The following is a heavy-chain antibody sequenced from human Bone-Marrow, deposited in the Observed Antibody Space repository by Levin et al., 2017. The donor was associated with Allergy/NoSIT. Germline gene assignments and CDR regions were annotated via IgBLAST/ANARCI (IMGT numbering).Heavy chain of an antibody. CDR3: ARHFRRDSSSPKGPDGYYYGMDV. J-gene: IGHJ6*02. CDR2: INHSGST. D-gene: IGHD6-6*01. Sequence: SETLSLTCAVYGGSFSGYYWSWIRQPPGKGLEWIGEINHSGSTNYNPSLKSRVTISVDTSKNQFSLKLSSVTAADTAVYYCARHFRRDSSSPKGPDGYYYGMDVWGQGTTVTVSS. V-gene: IGHV4-34*01. CDR1: GGSFSGYY.